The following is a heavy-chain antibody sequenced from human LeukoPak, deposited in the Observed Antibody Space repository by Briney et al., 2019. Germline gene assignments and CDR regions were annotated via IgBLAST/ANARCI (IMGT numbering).Heavy chain of an antibody. Sequence: GRSLKLSCAASGFTFSGYALHWVRQAPGKGLEWVTCISYDGNNKYYTDSVKGRFTITRDNPKNTLYLQMNSLRVEDTAVYYCAKDQSRDDSSGYFFNWGQGTLVTVSS. CDR2: ISYDGNNK. CDR3: AKDQSRDDSSGYFFN. D-gene: IGHD3-22*01. J-gene: IGHJ4*02. V-gene: IGHV3-30-3*01. CDR1: GFTFSGYA.